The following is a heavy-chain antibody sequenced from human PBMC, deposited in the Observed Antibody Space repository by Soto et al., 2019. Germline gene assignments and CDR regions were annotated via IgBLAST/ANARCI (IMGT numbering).Heavy chain of an antibody. Sequence: GASVKVSCKASGFTFTSSAMQWVRQARGQRLEWIGWIVVGSGNTNYAQKFQERVTITRDMSTSTAYMELSSLRSEDTAVYYCAAERDSSSSRFDPWGQGTLVTVSS. V-gene: IGHV1-58*02. CDR1: GFTFTSSA. J-gene: IGHJ5*02. CDR3: AAERDSSSSRFDP. D-gene: IGHD6-6*01. CDR2: IVVGSGNT.